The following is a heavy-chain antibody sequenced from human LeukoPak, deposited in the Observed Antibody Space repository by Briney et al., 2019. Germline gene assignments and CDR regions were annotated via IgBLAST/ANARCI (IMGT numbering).Heavy chain of an antibody. Sequence: PSETLSLTCTVSGGSISSSSYYWGWIRQPPGKGLEWIGSIYYSGSTYYNPSLKSRVTISVDTSKNQFSLKLSSVTAADTAVYYCAREWRDGYSYGYYYYYYMDVWGKGTTVTVSS. CDR3: AREWRDGYSYGYYYYYYMDV. V-gene: IGHV4-39*07. CDR1: GGSISSSSYY. D-gene: IGHD5-18*01. CDR2: IYYSGST. J-gene: IGHJ6*03.